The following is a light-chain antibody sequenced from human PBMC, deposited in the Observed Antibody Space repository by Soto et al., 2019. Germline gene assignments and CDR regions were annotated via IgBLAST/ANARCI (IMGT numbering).Light chain of an antibody. J-gene: IGLJ2*01. CDR3: HSYDSSLSGPVL. V-gene: IGLV1-40*01. CDR1: NSNIGAGYD. Sequence: QSVLTQPPSVSGAPGQRVTISCTGSNSNIGAGYDVNWYQHLPGTAPKLLIYGDTIRPSGVPDRFSGSKSATSASLAIAGLQVEDEGDYYCHSYDSSLSGPVLFGGGTKVTVL. CDR2: GDT.